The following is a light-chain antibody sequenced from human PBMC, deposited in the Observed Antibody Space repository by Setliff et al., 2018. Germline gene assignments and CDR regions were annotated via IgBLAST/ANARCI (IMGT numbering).Light chain of an antibody. J-gene: IGLJ1*01. CDR2: SNN. CDR3: CSYAGGYTPDV. V-gene: IGLV1-44*01. CDR1: SSNIGSNT. Sequence: QSVLTQPPSASGTPGQRVTISCSGSSSNIGSNTVNWYQQLPGTAPKLLIYSNNQRPSGVPDRFSGSESGTSASLAISGLQSEDEADYYCCSYAGGYTPDVFGTGTKVTVL.